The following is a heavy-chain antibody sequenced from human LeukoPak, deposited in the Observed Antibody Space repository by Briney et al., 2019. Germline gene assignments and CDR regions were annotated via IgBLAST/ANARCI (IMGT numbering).Heavy chain of an antibody. D-gene: IGHD6-19*01. V-gene: IGHV3-66*02. CDR2: IYSGGSR. Sequence: GGSVRLSWVASGFIVSSDYMSWVRQAPGKGLEWVGFIYSGGSRFKADSVKGRFTISRDKSKSTLYLQLTSMRADDTAVYYCARDSSGWYYFVYSGRGSLVTVS. CDR3: ARDSSGWYYFVY. CDR1: GFIVSSDY. J-gene: IGHJ4*02.